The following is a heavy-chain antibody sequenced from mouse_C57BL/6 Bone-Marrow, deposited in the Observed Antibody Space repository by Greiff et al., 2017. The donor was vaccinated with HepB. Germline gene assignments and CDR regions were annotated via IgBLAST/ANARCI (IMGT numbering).Heavy chain of an antibody. CDR3: ARATVVASYWYFDV. Sequence: EVQLQQSGPELVKPGASVKIPCKASGYTFTDYNMDWVKQSHGKSLEWIGDINPNNGGTIYNQKFKGKATLTVDKSSSTAYMELRSLTSEDTAVYYCARATVVASYWYFDVWGTGTTVTVSS. V-gene: IGHV1-18*01. D-gene: IGHD1-1*01. J-gene: IGHJ1*03. CDR2: INPNNGGT. CDR1: GYTFTDYN.